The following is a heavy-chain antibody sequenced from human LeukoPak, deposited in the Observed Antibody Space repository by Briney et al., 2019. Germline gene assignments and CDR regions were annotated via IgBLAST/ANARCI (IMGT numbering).Heavy chain of an antibody. CDR1: GYTFTSYD. J-gene: IGHJ6*04. Sequence: ASVKVSCKASGYTFTSYDINWVRHATGQGLEWMGWMNPNSGNTGYAQRFQGRVTMTRNTSISTAYMELSSLRSEDTAVYYCATSWGSGRYVCLDVWGKGTTVTVSS. V-gene: IGHV1-8*01. D-gene: IGHD1-26*01. CDR2: MNPNSGNT. CDR3: ATSWGSGRYVCLDV.